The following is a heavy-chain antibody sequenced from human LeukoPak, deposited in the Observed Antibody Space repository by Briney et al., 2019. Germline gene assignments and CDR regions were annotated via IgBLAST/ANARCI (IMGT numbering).Heavy chain of an antibody. CDR1: GGALSGYY. D-gene: IGHD6-6*01. V-gene: IGHV4-34*01. J-gene: IGHJ4*02. Sequence: KPSETLSLTCAVYGGALSGYYWGWIPQPPRKGLGWVGEINHSGSTNYNPSLKSRVTISVDTSKNQFSLKLSSVTAADTAVYYCARGEQLVAVFDYWGQGTMVTVSS. CDR2: INHSGST. CDR3: ARGEQLVAVFDY.